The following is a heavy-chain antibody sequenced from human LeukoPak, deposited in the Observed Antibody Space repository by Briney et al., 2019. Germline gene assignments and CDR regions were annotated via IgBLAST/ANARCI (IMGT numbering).Heavy chain of an antibody. CDR2: ISFSGGTT. CDR1: GFTFSSYA. CDR3: AKDGQYSSSSPYYFDY. V-gene: IGHV3-23*01. J-gene: IGHJ4*02. Sequence: GGSLRLSCVVSGFTFSSYAMSWVRQAPGKGLEWVSGISFSGGTTYYADSVKGRFTISRDNSKNTLYLQMNSLRAEDTAVYYCAKDGQYSSSSPYYFDYWGQGTLVTVSS. D-gene: IGHD6-6*01.